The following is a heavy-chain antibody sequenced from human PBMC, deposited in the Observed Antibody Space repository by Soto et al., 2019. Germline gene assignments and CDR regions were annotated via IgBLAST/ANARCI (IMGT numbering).Heavy chain of an antibody. CDR2: INPGGSGT. CDR1: GFTFSNNA. J-gene: IGHJ4*02. V-gene: IGHV3-23*01. D-gene: IGHD2-21*01. Sequence: GGSLRLSCAASGFTFSNNAMRWVRQAPGKGLEWVSAINPGGSGTYYADSVKGRFTISRDNSRNTLYLQMDNLRADDSAVYYCGKVVAPFYFDFWGQGSQVTVSS. CDR3: GKVVAPFYFDF.